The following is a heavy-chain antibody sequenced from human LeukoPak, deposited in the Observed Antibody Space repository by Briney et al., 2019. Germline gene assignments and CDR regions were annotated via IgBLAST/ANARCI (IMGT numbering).Heavy chain of an antibody. V-gene: IGHV3-48*01. CDR2: ISSSSSTI. Sequence: GGSLRLSCAASGFTFSSYSMNWVRQAPGKGLEWVSYISSSSSTIYYADSVKGRFTISRDNAKNSLYLQMNSLRAEDTAVYYCARGRRIVGATSIFDYWGQGTLVTVSS. CDR3: ARGRRIVGATSIFDY. CDR1: GFTFSSYS. J-gene: IGHJ4*02. D-gene: IGHD1-26*01.